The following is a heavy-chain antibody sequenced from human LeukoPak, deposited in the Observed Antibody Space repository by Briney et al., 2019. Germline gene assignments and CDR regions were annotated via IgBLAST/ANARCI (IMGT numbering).Heavy chain of an antibody. J-gene: IGHJ4*02. Sequence: GGSLRLSCAASGFTFSSYWMSRVRQAPGKGLEWVANIKQDGSQKYYVDSVKGRFTISRDNAKNSLFLQMNSLRAEDAAVYYCARDRWGYSYGGDWGQGTLVTVSS. CDR3: ARDRWGYSYGGD. D-gene: IGHD5-18*01. CDR1: GFTFSSYW. CDR2: IKQDGSQK. V-gene: IGHV3-7*01.